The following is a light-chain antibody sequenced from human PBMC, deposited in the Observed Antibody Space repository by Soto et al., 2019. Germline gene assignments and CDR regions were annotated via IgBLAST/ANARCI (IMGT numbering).Light chain of an antibody. J-gene: IGKJ1*01. CDR3: GQFVSAPPRT. CDR2: GVS. V-gene: IGKV3-20*01. Sequence: IVLTHSPGTLSLSPLERATLSFSASQGVSSTFLAWYQQKPGQAPRLLIFGVSNRATGIPDRFSGSGSGTDFTLTISRLEPEDFAVYYCGQFVSAPPRTFGQGTKL. CDR1: QGVSSTF.